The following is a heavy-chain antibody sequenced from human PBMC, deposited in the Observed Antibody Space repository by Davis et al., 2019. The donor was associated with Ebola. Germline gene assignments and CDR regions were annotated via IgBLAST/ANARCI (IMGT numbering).Heavy chain of an antibody. CDR1: GFTFSSYD. J-gene: IGHJ3*02. D-gene: IGHD3-3*01. Sequence: SLKIPCAAPGFTFSSYDIHWVRQAPGKGLEWVAVISYDERDKYYADSVKGRFTVSRDNSKNTLYLQMNSLRDEDTAVYYCARDRGVRFLEWLSTTDAFDIWGQGTMVTVSS. CDR2: ISYDERDK. CDR3: ARDRGVRFLEWLSTTDAFDI. V-gene: IGHV3-30*03.